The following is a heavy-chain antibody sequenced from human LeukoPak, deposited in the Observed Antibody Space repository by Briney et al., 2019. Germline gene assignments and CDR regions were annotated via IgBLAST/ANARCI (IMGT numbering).Heavy chain of an antibody. CDR3: ARQEWELQDLNWFDP. Sequence: QALETLSLTCTVSGGSISSSSYYWGWIRQPPGKGLEWIGSIYYSGSTYYNPSLKGRVTISVDTSKNQFSLKLSSVTAADTAVYYCARQEWELQDLNWFDPWGQGTLVTVSS. V-gene: IGHV4-39*01. CDR2: IYYSGST. CDR1: GGSISSSSYY. J-gene: IGHJ5*02. D-gene: IGHD1-26*01.